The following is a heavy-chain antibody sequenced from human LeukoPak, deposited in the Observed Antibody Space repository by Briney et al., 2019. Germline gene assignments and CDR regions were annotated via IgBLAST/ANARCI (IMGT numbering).Heavy chain of an antibody. D-gene: IGHD6-19*01. CDR3: ARATGYSSGWYWDYYYMDV. V-gene: IGHV4-39*07. Sequence: SETLSLTCTVSGGSISSSSYYWGWIRQPPGKGLEWIGSIYYSGSTYYNPSLKSRVTISVDTSRNQFSLKLSSVTAAETAVYYCARATGYSSGWYWDYYYMDVWGKGTTVTVSS. J-gene: IGHJ6*03. CDR1: GGSISSSSYY. CDR2: IYYSGST.